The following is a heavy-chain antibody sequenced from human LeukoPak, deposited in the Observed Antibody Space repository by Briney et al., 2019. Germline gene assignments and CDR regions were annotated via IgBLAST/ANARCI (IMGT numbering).Heavy chain of an antibody. V-gene: IGHV3-33*01. CDR3: ARGPHPIILTGPADF. Sequence: PGGSLRLSCAASGFTFSNYGMHWVRQAPGKGLEWVAVIWYDGTNKYYADFVKGRFTISRDNSKNTLYLQMNSLRAEDTAVYYCARGPHPIILTGPADFWGQGTLVTVSS. J-gene: IGHJ4*02. D-gene: IGHD3-9*01. CDR2: IWYDGTNK. CDR1: GFTFSNYG.